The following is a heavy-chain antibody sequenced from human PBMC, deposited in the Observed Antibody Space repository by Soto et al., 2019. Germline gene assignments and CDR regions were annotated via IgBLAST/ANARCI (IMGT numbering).Heavy chain of an antibody. D-gene: IGHD2-8*02. CDR1: GGSISSYY. J-gene: IGHJ4*02. Sequence: SDTLSLTCTVSGGSISSYYWSWIRQPPGKGLEYIGYIHYSGSTNYKPSLRSRVTISVDTSKNQFSLKLSSVTAADTAVYYCARHWTGLDYWGQGTLVTVS. CDR2: IHYSGST. CDR3: ARHWTGLDY. V-gene: IGHV4-59*08.